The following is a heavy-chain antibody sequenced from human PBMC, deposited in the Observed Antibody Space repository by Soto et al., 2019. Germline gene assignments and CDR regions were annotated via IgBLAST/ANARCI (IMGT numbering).Heavy chain of an antibody. CDR2: IYYSGST. Sequence: SETLSLTCTVSGGSISSGDYYWSWIRQPPGKGLEWIGYIYYSGSTYYNPSLKSRVTISVDTSKNQFSLKLSSVTAADTAVYYCARSSSGLVFDYWGQGTLVNVSS. CDR1: GGSISSGDYY. J-gene: IGHJ4*02. V-gene: IGHV4-30-4*01. D-gene: IGHD3-9*01. CDR3: ARSSSGLVFDY.